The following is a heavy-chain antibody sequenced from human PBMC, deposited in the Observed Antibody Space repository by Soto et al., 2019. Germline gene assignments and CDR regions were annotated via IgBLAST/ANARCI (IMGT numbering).Heavy chain of an antibody. D-gene: IGHD3-3*01. Sequence: SVKVSCKASGFTFTSSAVQWVRQARGQRLEWIGWIVVGSGNTNYAQKFQERVTITRDMSTSTAYMELSSLRSEDTAVYYCAAGLDGALDAFDIWGQGTIVTVSS. J-gene: IGHJ3*02. CDR3: AAGLDGALDAFDI. CDR1: GFTFTSSA. CDR2: IVVGSGNT. V-gene: IGHV1-58*01.